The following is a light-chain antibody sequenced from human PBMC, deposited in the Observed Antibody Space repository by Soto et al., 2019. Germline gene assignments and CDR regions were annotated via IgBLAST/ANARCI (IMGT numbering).Light chain of an antibody. CDR1: QSVTSSF. CDR2: GAS. J-gene: IGKJ5*01. V-gene: IGKV3-20*01. CDR3: QQYGSSPPT. Sequence: PGERATLSCRASQSVTSSFLAWYQQKPGQAPRLLIYGASSRATGIPDRFSGSGSGTDFTLTISRLEPEDFAVYYCQQYGSSPPTFGQGTRLEIK.